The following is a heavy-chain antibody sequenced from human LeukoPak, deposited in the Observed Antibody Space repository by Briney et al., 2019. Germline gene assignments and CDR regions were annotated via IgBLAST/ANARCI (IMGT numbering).Heavy chain of an antibody. D-gene: IGHD1-26*01. CDR2: IYSGGST. CDR3: ARDLAVGAMGGYFDY. V-gene: IGHV3-66*01. J-gene: IGHJ4*02. Sequence: GGSLRLSCAASGFTFSDYYMSWIRQAPGKGLEWVSVIYSGGSTYYADSVKGRFTISRDNSKNTLYLQMNSLRAEDTAVYYCARDLAVGAMGGYFDYWGQGTLVTVSS. CDR1: GFTFSDYY.